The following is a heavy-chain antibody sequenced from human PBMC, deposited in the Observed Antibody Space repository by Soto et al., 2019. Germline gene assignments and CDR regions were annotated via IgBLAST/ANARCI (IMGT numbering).Heavy chain of an antibody. CDR2: ISAYNGNT. CDR1: GYTFTSYG. Sequence: QVQLVQSGAAVKKPGASVKVSCKASGYTFTSYGISWVRQAPGQGLEWMGWISAYNGNTNYAQKLQGRVTMTTDTSTSTAYMELRSLRSDDTAVYYCARNIEMATIGGGTNFDYWGQGTLVTVSS. CDR3: ARNIEMATIGGGTNFDY. V-gene: IGHV1-18*04. J-gene: IGHJ4*02. D-gene: IGHD5-12*01.